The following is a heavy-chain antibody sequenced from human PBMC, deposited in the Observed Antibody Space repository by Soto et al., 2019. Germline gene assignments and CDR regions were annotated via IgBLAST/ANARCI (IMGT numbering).Heavy chain of an antibody. J-gene: IGHJ4*02. D-gene: IGHD3-22*01. CDR3: ARDPRTYYYDSGGPDGDY. CDR2: IYSGGST. Sequence: GGSLRLSCAASGFTVSSNYMSWVRQAPGKGLEWVSVIYSGGSTYYADSVKGRFTISRDNSKNTLYLQMNSLRAEDTAVYYCARDPRTYYYDSGGPDGDYWGQGTLVTVSS. CDR1: GFTVSSNY. V-gene: IGHV3-53*01.